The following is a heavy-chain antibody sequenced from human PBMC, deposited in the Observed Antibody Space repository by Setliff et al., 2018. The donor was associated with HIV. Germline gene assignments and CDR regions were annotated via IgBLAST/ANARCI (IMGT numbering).Heavy chain of an antibody. CDR1: GGSVYTASYY. D-gene: IGHD6-25*01. V-gene: IGHV4-39*01. Sequence: SETLSLTCTVSGGSVYTASYYWGWVRQPPGKGLERIGTFYFGRTTYYNPSLESRVTLSVDTAKNQLSLNLTCVTAADTAIYYCARRRLVGYSFDYWGPGALVTVSS. CDR2: FYFGRTT. J-gene: IGHJ4*02. CDR3: ARRRLVGYSFDY.